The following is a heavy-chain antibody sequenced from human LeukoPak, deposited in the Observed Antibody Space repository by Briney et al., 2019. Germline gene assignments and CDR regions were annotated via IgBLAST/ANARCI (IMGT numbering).Heavy chain of an antibody. CDR2: ISAYNGNT. CDR1: GYTFTSYG. V-gene: IGHV1-18*01. CDR3: ARVGYYYDSSGYYNFDY. J-gene: IGHJ4*02. D-gene: IGHD3-22*01. Sequence: ASVKVSCKASGYTFTSYGISWVRQAPGQGLEWMGWISAYNGNTNYAQKLQGRVTMTTDTSTSTAYMELRSLRSDDTAVYYCARVGYYYDSSGYYNFDYWGQGTLVTVSS.